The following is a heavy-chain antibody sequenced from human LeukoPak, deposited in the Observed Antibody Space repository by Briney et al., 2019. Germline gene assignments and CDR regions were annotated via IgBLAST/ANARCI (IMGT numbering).Heavy chain of an antibody. CDR1: GGTFSSYA. CDR3: ARSRYYYDSSGHYQGPFDY. V-gene: IGHV1-69*13. CDR2: IIPIFGTA. J-gene: IGHJ4*02. D-gene: IGHD3-22*01. Sequence: ASVKVSCKASGGTFSSYAISWVRQAPGQGLEWMGGIIPIFGTANYAQKFQGRVTITADESTSTAYMELSSLRSEDTAVYYCARSRYYYDSSGHYQGPFDYWGQGTLVTVSS.